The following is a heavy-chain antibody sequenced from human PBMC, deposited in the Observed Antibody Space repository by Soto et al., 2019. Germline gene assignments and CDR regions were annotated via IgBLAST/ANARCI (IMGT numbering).Heavy chain of an antibody. V-gene: IGHV3-64D*06. CDR3: VKYLRRCELVLYYYHMDV. D-gene: IGHD1-26*01. CDR2: FSCNGGST. J-gene: IGHJ6*03. CDR1: GFTFSSYD. Sequence: CGSLRLSCSAAGFTFSSYDMHWVRQAPGKGLDYVSAFSCNGGSTSYADSVRGRFTISRDNSKITLYLHMSSLRAEATAAFYCVKYLRRCELVLYYYHMDVCARGPTVAVSS.